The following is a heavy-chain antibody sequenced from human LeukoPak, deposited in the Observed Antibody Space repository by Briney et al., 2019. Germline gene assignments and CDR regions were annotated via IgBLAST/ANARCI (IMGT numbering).Heavy chain of an antibody. J-gene: IGHJ4*02. V-gene: IGHV3-30-3*02. Sequence: GGSLRLSCAASGFTFSSYAMHWVRQAPGKGLEWVAVISYDGSNKYYADSVKGRFTISRDNSKNTLYLQMNSLRAEDTAVYYCAKINLGFWSHFDYWGQGTLVTVSS. CDR1: GFTFSSYA. D-gene: IGHD3-3*01. CDR3: AKINLGFWSHFDY. CDR2: ISYDGSNK.